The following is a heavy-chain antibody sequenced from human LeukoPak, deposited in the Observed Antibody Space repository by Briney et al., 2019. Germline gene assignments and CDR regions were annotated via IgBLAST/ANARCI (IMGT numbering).Heavy chain of an antibody. CDR3: ARALYGSGSYYAFDI. J-gene: IGHJ3*02. CDR2: INPKNGGT. CDR1: GYTFTDFH. V-gene: IGHV1-2*02. Sequence: VASVKVSCKASGYTFTDFHIHWVRQAPGQGLEWMGWINPKNGGTNYAQNFQGRVTMTRDTSISTTYMELSSLRSDDTAVYYCARALYGSGSYYAFDIWGQGTTVTASS. D-gene: IGHD3-10*01.